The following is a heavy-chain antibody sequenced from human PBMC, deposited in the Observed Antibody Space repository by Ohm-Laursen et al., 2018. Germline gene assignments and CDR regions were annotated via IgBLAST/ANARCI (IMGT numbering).Heavy chain of an antibody. CDR1: GFSLSTSGMC. CDR2: IDWDDDK. V-gene: IGHV2-70*11. CDR3: ARIRLLYSSGWTNFDY. Sequence: TQTLTLTCTFSGFSLSTSGMCVSWIRQPPGKALEWLARIDWDDDKYYSTSLKTWLTISKDTSKNQVVLTMTNMDPVDTATYYCARIRLLYSSGWTNFDYWGQGTLVTVSS. D-gene: IGHD6-19*01. J-gene: IGHJ4*02.